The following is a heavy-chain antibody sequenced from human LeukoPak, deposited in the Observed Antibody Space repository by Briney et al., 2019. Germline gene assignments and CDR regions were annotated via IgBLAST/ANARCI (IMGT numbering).Heavy chain of an antibody. V-gene: IGHV3-66*01. CDR3: ASKLTSGY. J-gene: IGHJ4*02. CDR1: GFTVTSNY. D-gene: IGHD4-17*01. Sequence: GGSLRLSCVVSGFTVTSNYMSWVRQAPGKGLEWVSVIYSGGTTNYADSVKGRFTVYRDNSKNTLYLQMNSLRGEDTAVYYCASKLTSGYWGQGTLVTVSS. CDR2: IYSGGTT.